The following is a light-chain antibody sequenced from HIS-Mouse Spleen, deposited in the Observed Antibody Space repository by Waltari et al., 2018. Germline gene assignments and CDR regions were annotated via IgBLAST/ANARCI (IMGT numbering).Light chain of an antibody. V-gene: IGLV3-10*01. CDR2: EDS. CDR3: YSTDSSGNHRV. J-gene: IGLJ2*01. Sequence: SYELTQPPSVSVSPGQTARITCPGDALPKNYAYWYQQKSGQAPVLVIYEDSKRPPGIPERFSGFSSGTMATLTISGAQVEDEADYYCYSTDSSGNHRVFGGGTKLTVL. CDR1: ALPKNY.